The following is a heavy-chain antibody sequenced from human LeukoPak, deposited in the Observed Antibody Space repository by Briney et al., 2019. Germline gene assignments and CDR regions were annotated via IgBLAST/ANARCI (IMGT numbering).Heavy chain of an antibody. CDR3: ARGPVDGYSYGFLDY. J-gene: IGHJ4*02. D-gene: IGHD5-18*01. V-gene: IGHV3-53*01. CDR1: GFTVSSNY. CDR2: IYSGGNT. Sequence: QPGGSLRLXCAASGFTVSSNYMNWVRQAPGRGLEWVSVIYSGGNTYYADSVKGRFTISRDNSKNTLYLQMNSLRAEDTAVYYCARGPVDGYSYGFLDYWGQGTLVTVSS.